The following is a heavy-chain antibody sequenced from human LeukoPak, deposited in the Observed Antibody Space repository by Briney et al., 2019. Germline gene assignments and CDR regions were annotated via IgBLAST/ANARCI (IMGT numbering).Heavy chain of an antibody. V-gene: IGHV4-61*02. CDR3: GRDGGWDYYYYYMDV. J-gene: IGHJ6*03. D-gene: IGHD3-16*01. CDR1: GVSISSRYHY. Sequence: SETLSLTCTVSGVSISSRYHYWTWIRQPAGKGLEWIGRIYSSGSTNYNPSLQSRVAISLDTSENQFSLMLTSVTAADTAVYYCGRDGGWDYYYYYMDVWGKGTTVTVSS. CDR2: IYSSGST.